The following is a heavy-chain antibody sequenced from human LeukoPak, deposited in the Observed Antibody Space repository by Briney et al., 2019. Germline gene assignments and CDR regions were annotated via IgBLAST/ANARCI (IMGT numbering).Heavy chain of an antibody. CDR2: IYSGGST. CDR1: GFTVSSNY. Sequence: GGSLRLSCAAPGFTVSSNYMSWVRQAPGKGLEWVSVIYSGGSTYYADSVKGRFTISRDNAKNTVYLEMNSLSVEDTATYYCIRDFRSADLWGQGTLVTVTS. J-gene: IGHJ5*02. V-gene: IGHV3-53*01. CDR3: IRDFRSADL.